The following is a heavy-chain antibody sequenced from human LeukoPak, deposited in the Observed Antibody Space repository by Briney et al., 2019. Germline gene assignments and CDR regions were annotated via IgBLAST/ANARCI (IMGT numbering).Heavy chain of an antibody. D-gene: IGHD6-13*01. J-gene: IGHJ4*02. Sequence: SETLSLTCTVSGGSISSSSYYWGWIRQPPGKGLEWIGSIYYSGSTYYNPSLKSRVTISVDTSKNQFSLKLSSVTAADTAVYYCARGSPRRAFYSSSWYYFDYWGQGTLVTVSS. CDR2: IYYSGST. V-gene: IGHV4-39*07. CDR3: ARGSPRRAFYSSSWYYFDY. CDR1: GGSISSSSYY.